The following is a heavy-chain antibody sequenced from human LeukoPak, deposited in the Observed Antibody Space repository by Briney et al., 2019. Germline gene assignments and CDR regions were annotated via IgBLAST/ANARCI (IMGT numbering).Heavy chain of an antibody. CDR3: ASDLGHSGYDYVGWFDP. V-gene: IGHV4-59*01. CDR1: GGSISSYY. J-gene: IGHJ5*02. Sequence: KPSETLSLTCTVSGGSISSYYWSWVRQPPGKGLEWIGYIYYNDRTNYNPSLKSRLTISVDTSKNQFSLKLSSVTAADTAVYYCASDLGHSGYDYVGWFDPWGQGTLVTVSS. CDR2: IYYNDRT. D-gene: IGHD5-12*01.